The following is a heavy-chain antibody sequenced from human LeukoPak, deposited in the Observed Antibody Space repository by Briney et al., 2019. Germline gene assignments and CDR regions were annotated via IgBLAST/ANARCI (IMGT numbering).Heavy chain of an antibody. V-gene: IGHV3-30*04. Sequence: GRSLRLSCAASGFTFSTYAMHWVRQAPGKGLEWVAVISYDGRIKYYADSVKGRFTISRDNSKNTVYLQMRNLRVEHTAVYYCAKVVAGNIDYYFDYWGQGILVAVSS. CDR2: ISYDGRIK. CDR1: GFTFSTYA. D-gene: IGHD2/OR15-2a*01. CDR3: AKVVAGNIDYYFDY. J-gene: IGHJ4*02.